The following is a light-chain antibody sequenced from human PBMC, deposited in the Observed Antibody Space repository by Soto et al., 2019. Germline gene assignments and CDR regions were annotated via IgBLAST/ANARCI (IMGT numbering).Light chain of an antibody. CDR3: QQYGGSRWT. V-gene: IGKV3-20*01. CDR2: GTS. Sequence: EIVMTQSPATLSVSPVERATLSCRASQTVNNNLAWYQQKPGQAPRLLIHGTSSRATGIPDRFSGSGSGTDFTLTISRLDPEDFAVYYCQQYGGSRWTFGQGTKVDIK. J-gene: IGKJ1*01. CDR1: QTVNNN.